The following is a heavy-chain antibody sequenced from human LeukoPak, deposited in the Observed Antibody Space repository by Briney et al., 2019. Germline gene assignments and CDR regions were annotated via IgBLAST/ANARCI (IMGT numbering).Heavy chain of an antibody. CDR3: ARTLSSGWYQYYFDY. CDR2: IYYSGST. J-gene: IGHJ4*02. CDR1: GGSISSYY. V-gene: IGHV4-59*01. Sequence: SETLSLTCTVSGGSISSYYWSWIRQPPGKGLEWIGYIYYSGSTNYNPSLKSRVTISVDTSKNQFSLKLSSVTAADTAVYYCARTLSSGWYQYYFDYWGQGTLVTVSP. D-gene: IGHD6-19*01.